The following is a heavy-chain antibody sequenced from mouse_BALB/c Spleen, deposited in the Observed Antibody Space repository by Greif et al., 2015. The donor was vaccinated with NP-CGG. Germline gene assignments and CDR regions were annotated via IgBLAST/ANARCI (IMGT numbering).Heavy chain of an antibody. V-gene: IGHV5-17*02. CDR2: ISSGSSTI. Sequence: EVKVVESGGGLVQPGGSRKLSCAASGFTFSSFGMHWVRQAPEKGLEWVAYISSGSSTIYYADTVKGRFTISRDNPKNTLFLQMTSLRSEDTAMYYCARSQYGHLFDYWSQGTTLTVSS. CDR3: ARSQYGHLFDY. J-gene: IGHJ2*01. CDR1: GFTFSSFG. D-gene: IGHD2-10*02.